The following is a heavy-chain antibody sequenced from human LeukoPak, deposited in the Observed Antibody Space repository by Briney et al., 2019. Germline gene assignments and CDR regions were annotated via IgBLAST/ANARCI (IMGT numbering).Heavy chain of an antibody. D-gene: IGHD3-3*01. CDR1: GYSISSDYY. V-gene: IGHV4-38-2*02. Sequence: PSETLCLTCTVSGYSISSDYYWGWIRQPPGKGLEGIGTIYHSGSTSYNPSLKSRVTISVDTSKNQFSLQLSSVTAADTAVYYCARVEVGADDFDYFQHWGQGTLVTVSS. CDR2: IYHSGST. J-gene: IGHJ1*01. CDR3: ARVEVGADDFDYFQH.